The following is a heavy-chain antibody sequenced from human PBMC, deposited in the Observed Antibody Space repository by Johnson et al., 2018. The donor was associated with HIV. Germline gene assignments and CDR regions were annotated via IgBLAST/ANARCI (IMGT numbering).Heavy chain of an antibody. J-gene: IGHJ3*02. CDR1: GFTFSSYA. CDR2: ISYDGSNK. V-gene: IGHV3-30-3*01. CDR3: AREGLITMVRGVKWAFDI. D-gene: IGHD3-10*01. Sequence: VQLVESGGGVVQPGRSLRLSCAASGFTFSSYAMHWVRQAPGKGLEWVAVISYDGSNKYYADSVKGRFTIYRDNSKNTLYLQMNSLRAEDTAVYYCAREGLITMVRGVKWAFDIWGQGTMVTVSS.